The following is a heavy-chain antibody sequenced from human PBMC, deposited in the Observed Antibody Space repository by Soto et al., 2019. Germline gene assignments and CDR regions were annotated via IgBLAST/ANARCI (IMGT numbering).Heavy chain of an antibody. Sequence: GESLKISCRTSGYKFTSSWIAWVRQVPGKGLEWMGIIFPSDSDTRYSPSFQGQVTISADRSTSTVFLQWASLKASDTAVYLCARKDKSGYFNWFDPWGQGTLVTVSS. D-gene: IGHD3-22*01. CDR1: GYKFTSSW. CDR2: IFPSDSDT. CDR3: ARKDKSGYFNWFDP. J-gene: IGHJ5*02. V-gene: IGHV5-51*01.